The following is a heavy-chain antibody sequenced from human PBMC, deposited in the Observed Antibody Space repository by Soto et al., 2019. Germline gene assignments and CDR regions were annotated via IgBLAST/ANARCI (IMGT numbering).Heavy chain of an antibody. V-gene: IGHV3-64*01. J-gene: IGHJ6*03. CDR2: ISSNGVGT. Sequence: EVQLAESGGGLAQPGGSLRLSCAASGFTLSGYAMDWVRQAPGKGLEYVSGISSNGVGTYYANSVQGRFTISRDNSKNTVYLQMGSLRPEEMAVYYCASRALPYFYYRDVWGKGSTVTVSS. CDR1: GFTLSGYA. CDR3: ASRALPYFYYRDV.